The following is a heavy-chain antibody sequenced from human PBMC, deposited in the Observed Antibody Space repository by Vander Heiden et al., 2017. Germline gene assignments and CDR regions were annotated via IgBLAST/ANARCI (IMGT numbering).Heavy chain of an antibody. J-gene: IGHJ4*02. CDR3: AKQPSAAGTYDY. CDR1: GFTFRNYA. V-gene: IGHV3-23*01. D-gene: IGHD6-13*01. CDR2: ITTNGGGT. Sequence: EVQLLESGGGLVQPGGFLNLSRAASGFTFRNYAMSWVSQAPGKGLGWVSAITTNGGGTYYANSVKGRFTVSRDNSKNTLSLQMNNLRAGDTAVYYCAKQPSAAGTYDYWGQGTLVIVSS.